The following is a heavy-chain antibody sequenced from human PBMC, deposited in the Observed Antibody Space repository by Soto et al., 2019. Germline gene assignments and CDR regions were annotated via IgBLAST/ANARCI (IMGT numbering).Heavy chain of an antibody. CDR2: ILYDGSKK. Sequence: QLQLVESGGGVVPPGRPLRLSCAASGFTFNNNGMHWVRQAPGKGLEWLAVILYDGSKKYYADSVKGRFTISRDNSKNTVYLQMNSLRAEDTALYYCPSADEWLVHSYSDLWGRGTLVTVSS. CDR3: PSADEWLVHSYSDL. J-gene: IGHJ2*01. CDR1: GFTFNNNG. V-gene: IGHV3-33*01. D-gene: IGHD3-3*01.